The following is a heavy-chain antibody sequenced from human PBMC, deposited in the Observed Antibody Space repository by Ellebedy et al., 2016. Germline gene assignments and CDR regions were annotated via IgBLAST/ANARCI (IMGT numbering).Heavy chain of an antibody. J-gene: IGHJ4*02. Sequence: GESLKISCAASGFTFSSYAMSWVRQAPGKGLEWVSAISGSGGSTSYADSVKGRFTISRDNAKNTLYLQMNSLRAEDTAVYYCANIAVAGTAVDYWGQGTLVTVSS. V-gene: IGHV3-23*01. D-gene: IGHD6-19*01. CDR2: ISGSGGST. CDR3: ANIAVAGTAVDY. CDR1: GFTFSSYA.